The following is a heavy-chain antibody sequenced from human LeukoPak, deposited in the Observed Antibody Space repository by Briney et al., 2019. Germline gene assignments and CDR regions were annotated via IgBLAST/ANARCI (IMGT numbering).Heavy chain of an antibody. Sequence: GGSLRLSCAASGFTFSSYSMNWVRQAPGKGLEWVSYISSSSSTIYYADSVKGRFTISRDNAKNSLYLQMNSLRAEDTAVYYCARRVRGVITYYFDYWGQGTLVTVSS. CDR2: ISSSSSTI. CDR3: ARRVRGVITYYFDY. J-gene: IGHJ4*02. CDR1: GFTFSSYS. D-gene: IGHD3-10*01. V-gene: IGHV3-48*04.